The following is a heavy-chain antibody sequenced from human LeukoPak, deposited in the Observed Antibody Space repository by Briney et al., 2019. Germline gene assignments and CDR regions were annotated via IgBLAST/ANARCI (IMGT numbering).Heavy chain of an antibody. CDR1: GYTFTGYY. J-gene: IGHJ6*03. CDR2: INPNSGGT. D-gene: IGHD4-23*01. V-gene: IGHV1-2*02. Sequence: ASVKVSCKASGYTFTGYYMHWVRQAPGQGLEWMGWINPNSGGTNYAQKFQGRVTMTRDTSISTAYMELSRLRSDDTAVYYCAREELPDYGGNSYRYYYMDVWSKGTTVTVSS. CDR3: AREELPDYGGNSYRYYYMDV.